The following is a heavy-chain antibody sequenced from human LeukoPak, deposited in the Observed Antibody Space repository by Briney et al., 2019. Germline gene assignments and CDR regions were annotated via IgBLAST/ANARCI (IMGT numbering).Heavy chain of an antibody. CDR3: ARGPWRVQLWFSGYYGMDV. CDR1: GYTFTSYD. D-gene: IGHD5-18*01. J-gene: IGHJ6*02. V-gene: IGHV1-8*01. Sequence: GASVKVSCKASGYTFTSYDINWVRQATRQGLEWMGWMNPNSGNTGYAQKFQGRVTMTRNTSISTAYMELSSLRSEDTAVYYCARGPWRVQLWFSGYYGMDVWGQGTTVTVSS. CDR2: MNPNSGNT.